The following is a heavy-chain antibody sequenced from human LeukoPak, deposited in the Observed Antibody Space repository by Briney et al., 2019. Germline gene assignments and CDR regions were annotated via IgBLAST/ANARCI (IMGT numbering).Heavy chain of an antibody. Sequence: SETLSLTCAVYDGSFSDYYWSWIRQPPGKGLEWIGEISHSGSTNYNPSLKSRVTISVDTSKNEFSLRLNSVTAADTAVYYCARDVVAGLLSWFDPWGQGTLVTVSS. CDR3: ARDVVAGLLSWFDP. J-gene: IGHJ5*02. D-gene: IGHD6-19*01. V-gene: IGHV4-34*01. CDR1: DGSFSDYY. CDR2: ISHSGST.